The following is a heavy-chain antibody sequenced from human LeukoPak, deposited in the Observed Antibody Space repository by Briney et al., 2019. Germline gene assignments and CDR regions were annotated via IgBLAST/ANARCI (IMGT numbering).Heavy chain of an antibody. D-gene: IGHD3-9*01. Sequence: ASVKVSCKASGYTFTDYYIHWVRQAPGQGLEWMGWITPNNGGTNYAQKFQGRVTMTRDTSISTASLELRSLTSDDTAVYYCARLEGTGYRGGWFDPWGQGSLVTVSS. J-gene: IGHJ5*02. CDR1: GYTFTDYY. CDR3: ARLEGTGYRGGWFDP. CDR2: ITPNNGGT. V-gene: IGHV1-2*02.